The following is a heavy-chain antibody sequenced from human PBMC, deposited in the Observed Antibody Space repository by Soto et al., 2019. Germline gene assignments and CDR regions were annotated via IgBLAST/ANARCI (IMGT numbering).Heavy chain of an antibody. D-gene: IGHD1-26*01. J-gene: IGHJ5*02. CDR3: AKAVWGGSYPNWFDP. CDR1: GFTFSSYA. V-gene: IGHV3-23*01. Sequence: EVQLLESGGGLVQPGGSLRLSCAASGFTFSSYAMSWVRQAPGKGLEWVSAVSGSGGSTYYADSVKGRFTISRDNSKNPLYLQRNSVRAEDTAVYYCAKAVWGGSYPNWFDPWGQGTLVTVSS. CDR2: VSGSGGST.